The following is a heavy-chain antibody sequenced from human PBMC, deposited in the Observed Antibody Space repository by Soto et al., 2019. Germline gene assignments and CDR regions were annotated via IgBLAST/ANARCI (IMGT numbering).Heavy chain of an antibody. V-gene: IGHV1-46*01. CDR1: GYSFTSQY. Sequence: QVQLVQSGAEVKKPGASVKISCEASGYSFTSQYVHWVRQAPGQGLEWMGIINPNGGSTTYAQKFQGKSTMTRATPTSYGSMGLSGLASEGTGVFYSVREQRRRPGGGGTEPLDIWGQGTMVTVAS. CDR3: VREQRRRPGGGGTEPLDI. D-gene: IGHD6-25*01. J-gene: IGHJ3*02. CDR2: INPNGGST.